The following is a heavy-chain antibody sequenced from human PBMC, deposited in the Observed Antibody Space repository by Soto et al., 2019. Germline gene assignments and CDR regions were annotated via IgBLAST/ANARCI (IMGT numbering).Heavy chain of an antibody. CDR1: GGTFSSYA. CDR3: ASRARYSSSSGPFDY. D-gene: IGHD6-6*01. J-gene: IGHJ4*02. Sequence: EASVKVSCKASGGTFSSYAISWVRQAPGQGLEWMGGIIPIFGTANYAQKFQGRVTITADESTSTAYMELSSLRSEDTAVYYCASRARYSSSSGPFDYWGQGTLVTVSS. V-gene: IGHV1-69*13. CDR2: IIPIFGTA.